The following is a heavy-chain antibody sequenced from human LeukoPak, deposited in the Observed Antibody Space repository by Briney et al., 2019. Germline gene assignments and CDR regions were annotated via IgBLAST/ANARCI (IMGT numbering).Heavy chain of an antibody. D-gene: IGHD6-19*01. CDR2: ISPYNDNT. V-gene: IGHV1-18*01. J-gene: IGHJ3*02. Sequence: ASVKVSCQASGYTFTSHGISWVRQVPGQGLEWMGWISPYNDNTNYAQKLRGRVTMTTDTSTSTAYMDLKSLRSDDTAIYYCARNVIAVAGIDGFDIWGQGTMVTVSS. CDR1: GYTFTSHG. CDR3: ARNVIAVAGIDGFDI.